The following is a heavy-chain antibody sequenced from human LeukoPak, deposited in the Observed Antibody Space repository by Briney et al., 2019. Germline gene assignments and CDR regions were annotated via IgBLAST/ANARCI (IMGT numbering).Heavy chain of an antibody. J-gene: IGHJ4*02. CDR1: GESSFSNYY. CDR3: SRQVVGNDY. CDR2: INHSGYT. Sequence: SETLALTCAVYGESSFSNYYWSWIRQTPGGALEWIGEINHSGYTNYNPSLKSRVTLSIDTSKNQFSLRLNSVTAADTAVYYCSRQVVGNDYWGQGTLVTVSS. D-gene: IGHD3-22*01. V-gene: IGHV4-34*01.